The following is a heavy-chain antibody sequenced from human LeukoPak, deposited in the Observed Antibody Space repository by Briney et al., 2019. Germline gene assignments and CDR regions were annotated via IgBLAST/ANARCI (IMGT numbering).Heavy chain of an antibody. J-gene: IGHJ4*02. CDR2: IFYSGST. CDR1: GVSISTFY. CDR3: VRYSSGWSFYFDY. V-gene: IGHV4-59*08. Sequence: SETLSLTCTVSGVSISTFYWSWIRQPPGQGLELIGYIFYSGSTNYTPSLKSRVTISLDTSKNQFSLKLSSVTAADTAVYYCVRYSSGWSFYFDYWGQGTLVTVSS. D-gene: IGHD6-19*01.